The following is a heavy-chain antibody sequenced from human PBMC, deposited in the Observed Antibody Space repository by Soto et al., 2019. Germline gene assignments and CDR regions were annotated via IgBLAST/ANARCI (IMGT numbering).Heavy chain of an antibody. J-gene: IGHJ4*02. D-gene: IGHD3-3*01. Sequence: PGGSLRLSCAGSGFTFSSNAMSWVRQAPGKGLEWVSSVSGDGYASDYADSVKGRFTVSRHNSKNTLYLQMNSLRAEDTAVYYCARGSRTISGVIIDFDYWGRGTLVTVSS. CDR2: VSGDGYAS. CDR1: GFTFSSNA. V-gene: IGHV3-23*01. CDR3: ARGSRTISGVIIDFDY.